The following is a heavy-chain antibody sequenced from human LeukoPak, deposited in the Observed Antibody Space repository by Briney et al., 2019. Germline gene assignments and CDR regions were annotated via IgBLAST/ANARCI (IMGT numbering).Heavy chain of an antibody. CDR3: ARVAIAVAGRGLDY. D-gene: IGHD6-19*01. J-gene: IGHJ4*02. CDR2: ISAYNGNT. V-gene: IGHV1-18*01. Sequence: ASVKVSCKASGYTFTSYGISWVRQAPGQGLEWMGWISAYNGNTNYAQKFQGRVTMTRNTSISTAYMELSSLRSEDTAVYYCARVAIAVAGRGLDYWGQGTLVTVSS. CDR1: GYTFTSYG.